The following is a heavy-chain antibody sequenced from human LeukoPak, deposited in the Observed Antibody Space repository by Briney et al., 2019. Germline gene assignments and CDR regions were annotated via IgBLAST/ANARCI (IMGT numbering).Heavy chain of an antibody. V-gene: IGHV3-7*01. CDR1: GFTFSSYW. CDR3: ARDVASVPAAMWDYFDY. CDR2: IKQDGSEK. D-gene: IGHD2-2*01. Sequence: GGSLRLSCAASGFTFSSYWMSWVRQAPGKGLEWVANIKQDGSEKYYVDSVKGRFTISRDNAKNSLYLQMNSLGAEDTAVYYCARDVASVPAAMWDYFDYWGQGTLVTVSS. J-gene: IGHJ4*02.